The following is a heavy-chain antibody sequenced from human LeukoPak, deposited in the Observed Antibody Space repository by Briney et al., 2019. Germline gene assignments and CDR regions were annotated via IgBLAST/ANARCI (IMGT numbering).Heavy chain of an antibody. V-gene: IGHV4-34*01. CDR3: ARQYSDILTGYHRGELYWYFDL. Sequence: SETLSLTCAVYGGSFSGYYWSWIRQPPGKGLEWIGEINHSGSTYYNPSLKSRVTISVDTSKNQFSLKLSSVTAADTAVYYCARQYSDILTGYHRGELYWYFDLWGRGTLVTVSS. CDR2: INHSGST. D-gene: IGHD3-9*01. J-gene: IGHJ2*01. CDR1: GGSFSGYY.